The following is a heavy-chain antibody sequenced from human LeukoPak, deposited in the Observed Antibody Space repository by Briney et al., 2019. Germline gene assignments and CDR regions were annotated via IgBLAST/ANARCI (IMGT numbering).Heavy chain of an antibody. D-gene: IGHD6-19*01. CDR2: INHSGST. Sequence: SETLSLTCAVYGGSFSGYYWSWIRQPPGKGLEWIGEINHSGSTNYNPSLKSRVTISVDTSKDQFSLKLGSVTAADTAVYYCARGQIAVAGTYVGMVQYYYYYYMDVWGKGTTVTVSS. CDR3: ARGQIAVAGTYVGMVQYYYYYYMDV. J-gene: IGHJ6*03. V-gene: IGHV4-34*01. CDR1: GGSFSGYY.